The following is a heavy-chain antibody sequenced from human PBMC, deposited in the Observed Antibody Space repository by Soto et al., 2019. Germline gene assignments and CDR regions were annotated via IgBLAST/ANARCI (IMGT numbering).Heavy chain of an antibody. CDR2: IYYSGST. V-gene: IGHV4-59*08. Sequence: SETLSLTCTVSGGSISSYYWSWIRQPPGKGLEWIGYIYYSGSTNYNPSLKSRVTISVDTSKNQFSLKLSSVTAADTAVYYCARLKAVPAAMVYYYYYYMDVWGKGTTVTVSS. J-gene: IGHJ6*03. D-gene: IGHD2-2*01. CDR1: GGSISSYY. CDR3: ARLKAVPAAMVYYYYYYMDV.